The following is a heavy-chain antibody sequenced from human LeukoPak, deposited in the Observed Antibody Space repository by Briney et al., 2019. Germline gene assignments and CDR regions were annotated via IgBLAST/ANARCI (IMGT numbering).Heavy chain of an antibody. CDR3: AGDWTGGGGF. Sequence: GGSLRVSCAASGFSFSTYTMNWVRQAPGKGLEWVSSISSSGSYIYYADSVKGRFTISRDNAKNSLYLQMNSLRAEDTALYYCAGDWTGGGGFWGQGTLVTVSS. CDR2: ISSSGSYI. CDR1: GFSFSTYT. J-gene: IGHJ4*02. D-gene: IGHD3/OR15-3a*01. V-gene: IGHV3-21*01.